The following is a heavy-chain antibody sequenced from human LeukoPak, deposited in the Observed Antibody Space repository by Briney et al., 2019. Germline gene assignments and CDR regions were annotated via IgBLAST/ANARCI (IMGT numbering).Heavy chain of an antibody. J-gene: IGHJ6*02. CDR2: ISSSGSTI. CDR3: ARDFPDYDFWSGSTEYYYGMDV. CDR1: GFTFSDYY. V-gene: IGHV3-11*01. D-gene: IGHD3-3*01. Sequence: GGSLRLSCAASGFTFSDYYMSWIRQAPGKGLEWVSHISSSGSTIYYADSVKGRFTISRDNAKNSLYLQMNSLRAEDTAVYYCARDFPDYDFWSGSTEYYYGMDVWGQGTTVTVSS.